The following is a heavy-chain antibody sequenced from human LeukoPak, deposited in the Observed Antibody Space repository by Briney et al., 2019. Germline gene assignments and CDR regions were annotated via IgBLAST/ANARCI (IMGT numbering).Heavy chain of an antibody. Sequence: PSETLSLTCAVYGGSFSGYYWSWIRQPPGKGLEWIGEINHSGSTNYNPSLKSRVTISVDTSKNQFSLKLSSVTAADTAVYYCARQPYYYGSGSYLYWGQGTLVTVSS. V-gene: IGHV4-34*01. CDR2: INHSGST. D-gene: IGHD3-10*01. J-gene: IGHJ4*02. CDR1: GGSFSGYY. CDR3: ARQPYYYGSGSYLY.